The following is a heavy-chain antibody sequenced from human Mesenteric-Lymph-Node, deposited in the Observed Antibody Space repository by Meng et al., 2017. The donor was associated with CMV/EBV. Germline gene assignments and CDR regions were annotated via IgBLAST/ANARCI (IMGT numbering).Heavy chain of an antibody. CDR3: TRGCLSTDCFIIDS. CDR1: GFTFTNHP. V-gene: IGHV3-30-3*01. D-gene: IGHD2-21*01. J-gene: IGHJ5*01. CDR2: ISSDGSRF. Sequence: GGSLRLSCAAFGFTFTNHPIHWVRQAPGKGLKWVAYISSDGSRFSTADSVKGRFTLSKDNAKNMAFLQMTSLRAEDMAIYYCTRGCLSTDCFIIDSWGQGALVTVSS.